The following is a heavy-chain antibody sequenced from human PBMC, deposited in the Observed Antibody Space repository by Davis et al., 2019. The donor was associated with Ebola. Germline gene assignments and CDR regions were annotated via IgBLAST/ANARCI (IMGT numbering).Heavy chain of an antibody. CDR2: ISWNSGSI. D-gene: IGHD6-19*01. Sequence: SLKISCAASGFTFDDYAMHWVRQAPGKGLEWVSGISWNSGSIGYADSVKGRFTISRDNAKNSLYLQMNSLRAEDTALYYCAKEWVAVAGTGWFDPWGQGTLVTVSS. CDR1: GFTFDDYA. J-gene: IGHJ5*02. V-gene: IGHV3-9*01. CDR3: AKEWVAVAGTGWFDP.